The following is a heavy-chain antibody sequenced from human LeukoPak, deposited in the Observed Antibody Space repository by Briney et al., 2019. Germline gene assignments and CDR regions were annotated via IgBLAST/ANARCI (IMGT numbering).Heavy chain of an antibody. V-gene: IGHV3-74*01. CDR3: ARSDSGCPYV. Sequence: GGSLRLSCAASGFTFSIFWMHWVRQVPGKGLVWVSRINPDGGNTAYADSVKGLFTISRDYAKNTLYLQMNGLRAEDTAVYYCARSDSGCPYVWGQGALVTVSS. CDR1: GFTFSIFW. CDR2: INPDGGNT. D-gene: IGHD6-19*01. J-gene: IGHJ4*02.